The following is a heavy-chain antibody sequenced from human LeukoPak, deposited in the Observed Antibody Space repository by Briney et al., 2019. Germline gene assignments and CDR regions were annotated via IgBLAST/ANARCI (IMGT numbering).Heavy chain of an antibody. Sequence: GGSLRLSCAASGFTFDDYGMSWVRQAPGKGLEWVSGINWNGGSTGYADSVKGRFTISRDNAKNSLYLQMNSLRAEDMALYYCAKGLRYLDAFDIWGQGTMVTVSS. CDR3: AKGLRYLDAFDI. J-gene: IGHJ3*02. D-gene: IGHD1-1*01. CDR2: INWNGGST. V-gene: IGHV3-20*04. CDR1: GFTFDDYG.